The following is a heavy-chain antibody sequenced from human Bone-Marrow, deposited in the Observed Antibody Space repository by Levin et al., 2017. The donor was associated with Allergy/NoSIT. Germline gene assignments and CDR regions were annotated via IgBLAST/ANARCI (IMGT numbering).Heavy chain of an antibody. Sequence: PSQTLSLTCTVSGGSISGYYWTWIRQPPGKGLEWIGHMYSSGSTNYNASLKGRVTISGDTSKNQFSLNLNSVTAADTAVYYCARDADAHFDYWGQGTLVTVSS. CDR1: GGSISGYY. V-gene: IGHV4-59*01. CDR3: ARDADAHFDY. J-gene: IGHJ4*02. CDR2: MYSSGST.